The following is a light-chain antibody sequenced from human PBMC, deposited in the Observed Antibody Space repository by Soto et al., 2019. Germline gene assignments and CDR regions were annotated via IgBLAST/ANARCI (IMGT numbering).Light chain of an antibody. CDR3: SSYTSSGNYV. CDR2: DVS. V-gene: IGLV2-14*03. CDR1: SSDVGGYNC. J-gene: IGLJ1*01. Sequence: QSALTQPASVSGSPGQSITISCTGTSSDVGGYNCVSWYQHHPGKAPKLMIYDVSNRPSGVSNRFSGSKSGNTASLTISGLQSEDEADYDCSSYTSSGNYVFGTGTKLTVL.